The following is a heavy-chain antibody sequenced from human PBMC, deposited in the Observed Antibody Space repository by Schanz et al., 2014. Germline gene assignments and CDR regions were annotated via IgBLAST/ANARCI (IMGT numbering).Heavy chain of an antibody. CDR1: GFTFSSYG. V-gene: IGHV3-33*06. CDR3: AKGMGYCSGGTCYDYYYYGLDV. D-gene: IGHD2-15*01. Sequence: QVQLVESGGGVVQPGRSLRLSCAASGFTFSSYGMHWVRQAPGKGLEWVAAMSYDGSIKYYGDSVKGRFTISRDNSENTLYLQMNSLSADDTAVLYCAKGMGYCSGGTCYDYYYYGLDVWGQGTTVTVSS. J-gene: IGHJ6*02. CDR2: MSYDGSIK.